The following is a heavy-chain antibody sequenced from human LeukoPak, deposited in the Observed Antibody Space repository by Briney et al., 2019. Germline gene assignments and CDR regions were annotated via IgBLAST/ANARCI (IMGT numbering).Heavy chain of an antibody. Sequence: SETLSLTCTVSGVSITSSSYYWGWIRQPPGKGLEWIGTIYYSGSTYYNPSLRSRVTISADTSKNQFSLKLTSVTAADTAVYYCARHGGSDSAPNDYWGQGTLVTVSS. J-gene: IGHJ4*02. CDR2: IYYSGST. CDR3: ARHGGSDSAPNDY. CDR1: GVSITSSSYY. V-gene: IGHV4-39*01. D-gene: IGHD2-21*02.